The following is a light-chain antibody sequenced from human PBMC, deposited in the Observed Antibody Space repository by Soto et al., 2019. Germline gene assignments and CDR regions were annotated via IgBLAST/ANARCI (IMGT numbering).Light chain of an antibody. CDR1: HNIMKY. Sequence: DIQMTQSPSSLSSSVGDRVTITCRASHNIMKYINWYQQKAGKPPKVLIYAASSLQSGVPSRFSGSRSGPEFTLSISILHPEHFATYYCQESFVPPCSFGQGTRVEIK. J-gene: IGKJ1*01. CDR3: QESFVPPCS. V-gene: IGKV1-39*01. CDR2: AAS.